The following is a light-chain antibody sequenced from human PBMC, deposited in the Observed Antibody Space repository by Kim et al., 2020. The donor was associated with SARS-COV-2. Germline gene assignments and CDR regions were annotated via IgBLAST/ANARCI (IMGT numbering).Light chain of an antibody. J-gene: IGKJ4*01. CDR1: QSISTY. CDR3: QKRHSTPLLN. CDR2: GAS. V-gene: IGKV1-39*01. Sequence: DIQMTQSPSSLAASVGDRVTIACRASQSISTYLNWYQQKTGKAPKLLIYGASTVQSGVPSRFSGSGSGTDFILTISSLQPEDCATYYCQKRHSTPLLNFGGGTKVDIK.